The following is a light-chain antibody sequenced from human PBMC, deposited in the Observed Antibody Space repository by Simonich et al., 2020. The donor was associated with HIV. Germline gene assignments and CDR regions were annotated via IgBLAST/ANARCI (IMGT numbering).Light chain of an antibody. CDR1: TSNVGSYNL. V-gene: IGLV2-23*01. CDR3: CSYAGISALGYV. CDR2: EGS. Sequence: QSALTQPASVSGAPAQSITSSCTGKTSNVGSYNLISWYQQHLGKAPKLLIYEGSKRPSGVSNHFSGSKSGNTASLTITGLQAEDDADYYCCSYAGISALGYVFGTGTKVTVL. J-gene: IGLJ1*01.